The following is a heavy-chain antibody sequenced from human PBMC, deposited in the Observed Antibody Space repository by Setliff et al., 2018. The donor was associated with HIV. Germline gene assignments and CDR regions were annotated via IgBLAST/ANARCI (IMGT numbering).Heavy chain of an antibody. CDR3: VKALMVQGVSLQYFQY. CDR2: VHWDGGSP. Sequence: GGSLRLSCAASGFTFSTYTMHWVRQAPGRRPEWVSLVHWDGGSPYYADSVKGRFTISRDNSKNSLYLRMNSLRAEDTAFYYCVKALMVQGVSLQYFQYWGQGTQVTVSS. J-gene: IGHJ1*01. D-gene: IGHD3-10*01. V-gene: IGHV3-43D*03. CDR1: GFTFSTYT.